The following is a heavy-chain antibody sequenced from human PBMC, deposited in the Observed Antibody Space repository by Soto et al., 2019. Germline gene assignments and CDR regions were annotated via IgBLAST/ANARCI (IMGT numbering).Heavy chain of an antibody. J-gene: IGHJ4*02. CDR3: ARASFTMVRGGYFDY. Sequence: QLQLQESGPGLVKPSETLSLTCTVSGGSISSSSYYWGWIRQPPGKGLEWIGSIYYSGSTYYKPSLKSRVTISVDTSKNQFSLKLSSVTAADTAVYYCARASFTMVRGGYFDYWGQGTLVTVSS. D-gene: IGHD3-10*01. CDR2: IYYSGST. CDR1: GGSISSSSYY. V-gene: IGHV4-39*01.